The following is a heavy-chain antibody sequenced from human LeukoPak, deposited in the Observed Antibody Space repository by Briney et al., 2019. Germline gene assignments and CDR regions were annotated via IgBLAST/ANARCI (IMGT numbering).Heavy chain of an antibody. CDR1: GFTFSSYA. CDR3: ARATDNWFDP. CDR2: ISGSGGST. Sequence: GGSLRLSCAASGFTFSSYAMTWVRQAPGKGLEWVTSISGSGGSTYYPDSVKGRFTISRDNSENTLYLQMNSLRAEDTAVYYCARATDNWFDPWGQGTLVTVSS. V-gene: IGHV3-23*01. J-gene: IGHJ5*02.